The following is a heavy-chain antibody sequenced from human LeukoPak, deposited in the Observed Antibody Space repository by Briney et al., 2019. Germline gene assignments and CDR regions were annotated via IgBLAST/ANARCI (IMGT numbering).Heavy chain of an antibody. CDR3: VRMVRGAYYFDY. V-gene: IGHV3-74*01. CDR1: GFTFSSYW. CDR2: INSDGSST. Sequence: GGSLRLSCAASGFTFSSYWMHWVRQAPGKGLVWVSRINSDGSSTSYADSVKGRFTISRDNAKNTLYLQMNSLRAEDTAVYYCVRMVRGAYYFDYWGQGTLVTVSS. J-gene: IGHJ4*02. D-gene: IGHD3-10*01.